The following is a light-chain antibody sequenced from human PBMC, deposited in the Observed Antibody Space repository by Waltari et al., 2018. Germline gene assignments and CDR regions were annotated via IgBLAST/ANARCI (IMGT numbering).Light chain of an antibody. Sequence: QSALTQPASVSGSPGQSITISCTGTSSDVGGYTYVSWDQQHPGNAPKLMIYDVSQRPSGFSNRVSGSKSGNTASLTISGLQAEDEADYYCSSYTSSSILVFGGGTKLTVL. CDR2: DVS. CDR3: SSYTSSSILV. J-gene: IGLJ2*01. V-gene: IGLV2-14*01. CDR1: SSDVGGYTY.